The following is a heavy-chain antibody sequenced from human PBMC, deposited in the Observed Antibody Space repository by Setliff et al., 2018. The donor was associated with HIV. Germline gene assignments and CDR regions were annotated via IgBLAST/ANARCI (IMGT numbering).Heavy chain of an antibody. Sequence: GESLRLSCAASGFAFSTFGMHWVRQAPGKGLEWVAVIWYDGSNKYYADSVKGRFTISRDNSKNTLYLQMNSLRAEDTAIYYCAKDESTDWRTFGFWGQGTMVTVSS. J-gene: IGHJ3*01. D-gene: IGHD3-9*01. V-gene: IGHV3-33*06. CDR1: GFAFSTFG. CDR3: AKDESTDWRTFGF. CDR2: IWYDGSNK.